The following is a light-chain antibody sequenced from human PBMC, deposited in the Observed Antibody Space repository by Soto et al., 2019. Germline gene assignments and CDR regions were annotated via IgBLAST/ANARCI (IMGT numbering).Light chain of an antibody. V-gene: IGKV3-15*01. CDR1: QSVSSN. CDR3: QQYNNWPGT. CDR2: GAS. J-gene: IGKJ1*01. Sequence: EIVMTQSPATLSVSPGERATLSCRASQSVSSNLAWYQQKPCQAPRLLIYGASTRATGIPARFSGSGSGKEFKLTISSLQSEDFAVYYCQQYNNWPGTFGQGTKVEIK.